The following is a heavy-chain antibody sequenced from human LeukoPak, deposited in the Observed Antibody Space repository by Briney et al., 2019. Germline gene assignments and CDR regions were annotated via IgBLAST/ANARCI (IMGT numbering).Heavy chain of an antibody. CDR3: VGAMVRGVIQFDP. J-gene: IGHJ5*02. Sequence: ASVKVSCKASGYTFTSYYMHWVRQAPGQGLEWMGIINPSGGSTSYAQKFQGRVTMTRDTSTSTVYMELSSLRSEDTAVYYCVGAMVRGVIQFDPWGQGTLVTVSS. D-gene: IGHD3-10*01. CDR1: GYTFTSYY. CDR2: INPSGGST. V-gene: IGHV1-46*01.